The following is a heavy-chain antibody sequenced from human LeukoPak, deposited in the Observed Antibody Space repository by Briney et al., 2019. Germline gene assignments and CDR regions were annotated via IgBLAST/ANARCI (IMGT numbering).Heavy chain of an antibody. V-gene: IGHV3-21*01. CDR1: GFTFSSYS. J-gene: IGHJ4*02. CDR2: ISSSSSYI. CDR3: ARDRREYSSGFDY. D-gene: IGHD3-22*01. Sequence: PGGSLRLSCAASGFTFSSYSMNWVRQAPGKGLEWVSSISSSSSYIYYADSVKGRFTISRDNAKNSLYLQMNSLRAEDTAVYYCARDRREYSSGFDYWGQGTLVTASS.